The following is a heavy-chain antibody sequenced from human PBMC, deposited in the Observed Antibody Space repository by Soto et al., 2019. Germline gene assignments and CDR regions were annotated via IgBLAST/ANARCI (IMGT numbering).Heavy chain of an antibody. V-gene: IGHV1-18*04. Sequence: ASVKVSCKASGYTFTSYGISWVRQAPGQGLEWMGWISACNGNTNYAQKLQGRVTMTTDTSTSTAYMELRSLRSDDTAVYYCARVAAAIHTYYYYGMDVWGQGTTVTVSS. J-gene: IGHJ6*02. CDR3: ARVAAAIHTYYYYGMDV. D-gene: IGHD6-13*01. CDR2: ISACNGNT. CDR1: GYTFTSYG.